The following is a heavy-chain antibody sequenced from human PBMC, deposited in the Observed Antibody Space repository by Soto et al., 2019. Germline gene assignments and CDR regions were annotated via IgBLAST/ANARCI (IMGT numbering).Heavy chain of an antibody. CDR1: GGTFSSYA. Sequence: QVQLVQSGAEVKKPGSSVKVSCKASGGTFSSYAISWVRQAPGQGLEWMGGIIPIFGTANYAQKFQGRVTMTADESTSTAYMGLSSLRSEGTAVYYCARDVGMGTIVLRPAATEPYGMDVG. CDR2: IIPIFGTA. CDR3: ARDVGMGTIVLRPAATEPYGMDV. J-gene: IGHJ6*01. V-gene: IGHV1-69*12. D-gene: IGHD2-2*01.